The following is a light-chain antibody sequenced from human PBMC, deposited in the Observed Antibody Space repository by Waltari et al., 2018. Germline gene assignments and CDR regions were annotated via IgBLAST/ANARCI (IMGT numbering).Light chain of an antibody. CDR3: SSYTISSTLNWV. V-gene: IGLV2-14*03. Sequence: QSALTQPASVSGSPGQSITSSCTGTSSDVGGFNFVSWYQQHPGKAPKLMIYDVSKRPSGVSNRFSGSKSGNTASLTISGLQAEDEADYYCSSYTISSTLNWVFGGGTKLTVL. CDR2: DVS. J-gene: IGLJ3*02. CDR1: SSDVGGFNF.